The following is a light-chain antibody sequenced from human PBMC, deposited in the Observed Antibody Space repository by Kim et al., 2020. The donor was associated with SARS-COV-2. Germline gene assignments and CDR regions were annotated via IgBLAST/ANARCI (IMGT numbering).Light chain of an antibody. J-gene: IGKJ1*01. CDR1: QSVSSSY. CDR3: QQYGNSPHT. CDR2: GAS. V-gene: IGKV3-20*01. Sequence: PGERATLSGRASQSVSSSYLAWYQQKPGQAPRLLIYGASSRATGVPDRFSGRGSGTDFTLTITRLEPEDFAVYYCQQYGNSPHTFGQGTKVDIK.